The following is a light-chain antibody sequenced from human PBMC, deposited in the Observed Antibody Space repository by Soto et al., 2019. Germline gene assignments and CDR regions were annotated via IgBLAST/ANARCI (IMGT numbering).Light chain of an antibody. CDR3: QQYDTSPTT. CDR1: QSVSSN. CDR2: GAS. V-gene: IGKV3-15*01. J-gene: IGKJ1*01. Sequence: EIVMTQSPATLSVSPGERATLSCRASQSVSSNLAWYQQKPGQAPRLLMYGASTRATGIPDRFSGSGSGTEFTLTISSLQSEDFAVYYCQQYDTSPTTFGQGTKVEIK.